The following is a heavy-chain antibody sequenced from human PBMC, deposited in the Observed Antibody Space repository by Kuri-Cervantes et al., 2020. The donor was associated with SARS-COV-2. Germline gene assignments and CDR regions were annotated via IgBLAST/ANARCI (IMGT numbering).Heavy chain of an antibody. CDR1: GYSFTSYW. CDR3: ARRSRPYGDDDAFDI. Sequence: GGSLRLSCKGSGYSFTSYWIGWVRQLPGKGLEWMGIIYPGDSDTRYSPSFQGQVTISADKSISTAYLQWSSLKASDTAMYYCARRSRPYGDDDAFDIWGQGTMVTVSS. D-gene: IGHD4-17*01. V-gene: IGHV5-51*01. CDR2: IYPGDSDT. J-gene: IGHJ3*02.